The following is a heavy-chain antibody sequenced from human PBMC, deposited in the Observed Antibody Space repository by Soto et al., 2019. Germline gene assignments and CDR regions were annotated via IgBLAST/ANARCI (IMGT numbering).Heavy chain of an antibody. CDR2: TYYTSKWYN. D-gene: IGHD6-19*01. V-gene: IGHV6-1*01. Sequence: SQTLSLTCAISGDSVSSINAAWNWIRQSPSRGLEWLGRTYYTSKWYNDYAVSVRSRITINPDTSKNQFSLQLNSVTPEDTAVYYCARARERSSLAGLAYWGQGTLVTVSS. CDR1: GDSVSSINAA. J-gene: IGHJ4*02. CDR3: ARARERSSLAGLAY.